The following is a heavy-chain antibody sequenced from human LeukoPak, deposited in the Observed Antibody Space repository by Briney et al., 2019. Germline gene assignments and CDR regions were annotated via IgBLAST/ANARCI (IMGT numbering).Heavy chain of an antibody. CDR1: GGTVISYV. J-gene: IGHJ5*02. Sequence: SVKVSCKASGGTVISYVISWVRQAPGQGLEWMGGVLPIFGTAIYAQKWQGRVTITADESTSTAYMELRSLRSEDTAIYYCARAEDQGRYFDWLPGFAPWGQGTLVIVSS. V-gene: IGHV1-69*01. D-gene: IGHD3-9*01. CDR2: VLPIFGTA. CDR3: ARAEDQGRYFDWLPGFAP.